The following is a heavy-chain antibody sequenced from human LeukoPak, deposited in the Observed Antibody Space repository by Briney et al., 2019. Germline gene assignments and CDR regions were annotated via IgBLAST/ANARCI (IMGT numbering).Heavy chain of an antibody. J-gene: IGHJ5*02. CDR1: GGSIIRDGYY. D-gene: IGHD2-15*01. CDR3: ARFSEVAALNWFDP. Sequence: PSQTLSLTCTVSGGSIIRDGYYWSWIRQHPGKGLEWIGYIYHSGSTYYNPSLKSRVAISVDTSNNHFSLRLSSATAADTAVYYCARFSEVAALNWFDPWGQGTLVTVSS. V-gene: IGHV4-31*03. CDR2: IYHSGST.